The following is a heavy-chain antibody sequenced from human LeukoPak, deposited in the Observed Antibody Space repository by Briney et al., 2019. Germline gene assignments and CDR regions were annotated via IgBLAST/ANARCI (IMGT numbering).Heavy chain of an antibody. V-gene: IGHV4-34*01. CDR2: INHSGST. D-gene: IGHD5-18*01. CDR3: ARGHVDTAMAYYYYYGMDV. J-gene: IGHJ6*02. CDR1: GGSFSGNY. Sequence: SETLSLTCAVYGGSFSGNYWSWIRQPPGKGLEWIGEINHSGSTNYNPSLKSRVTISVDTSKNQFSLKLSSVTAADTAVYYCARGHVDTAMAYYYYYGMDVWGQGTTVTVSS.